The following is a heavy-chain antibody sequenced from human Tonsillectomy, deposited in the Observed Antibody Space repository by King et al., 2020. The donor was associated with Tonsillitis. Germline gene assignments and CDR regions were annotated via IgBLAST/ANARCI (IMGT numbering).Heavy chain of an antibody. J-gene: IGHJ5*02. V-gene: IGHV4-39*01. CDR3: ARHRLLNWFDR. CDR1: GGSLSSTSFY. CDR2: ILYSGST. D-gene: IGHD2/OR15-2a*01. Sequence: QLQESGPGLVKPSETLSLTCTVSGGSLSSTSFYWGWIRQPPGKGLEWIGGILYSGSTYYDPSLKSRVTISVDTSKNQFSLKLSSVTAADTAVYYCARHRLLNWFDRWGKGTLVTVSS.